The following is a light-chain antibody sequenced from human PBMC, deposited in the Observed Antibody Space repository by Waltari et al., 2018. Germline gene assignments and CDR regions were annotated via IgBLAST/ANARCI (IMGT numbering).Light chain of an antibody. J-gene: IGKJ2*03. CDR2: KVT. CDR1: QSLLHSNGNTY. Sequence: EIVMTQTPLSLPVTPGEPASISCRSSQSLLHSNGNTYLHWYLQKSGQSPRLLIYKVTSRESGVPHRFSGSGSGTDFTLKISRVEPEDVGVYYCMQSTTDPYSFGQGTKVEIK. CDR3: MQSTTDPYS. V-gene: IGKV2-29*03.